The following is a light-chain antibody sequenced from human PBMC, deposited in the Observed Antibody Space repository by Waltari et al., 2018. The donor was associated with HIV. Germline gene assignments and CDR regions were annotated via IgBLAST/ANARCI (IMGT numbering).Light chain of an antibody. CDR1: SAYSGRPY. CDR3: ATWDDGMRGPV. J-gene: IGLJ2*01. CDR2: RDR. Sequence: QSLVTQPPSVSGTPGQRVSISCSVSSAYSGRPYVFWFKVLPGTAPTLLIARDRLRPSGVPARISASKSGSSASLAITGLQSDDEAEYYCATWDDGMRGPVFGGGTTLTVL. V-gene: IGLV1-47*01.